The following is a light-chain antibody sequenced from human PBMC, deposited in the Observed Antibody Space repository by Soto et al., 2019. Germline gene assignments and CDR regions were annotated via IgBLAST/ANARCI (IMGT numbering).Light chain of an antibody. V-gene: IGKV3-15*01. CDR1: QSVSSN. Sequence: EIVMTQSPATLSVSPGERVTLSCRASQSVSSNVAWYHRKPGQAPRLLIFGASARAAGIPARFSGSGSGTEFTLTISSLQSEDVALYYCQQYDNWFITFGQGTRLEIK. J-gene: IGKJ5*01. CDR3: QQYDNWFIT. CDR2: GAS.